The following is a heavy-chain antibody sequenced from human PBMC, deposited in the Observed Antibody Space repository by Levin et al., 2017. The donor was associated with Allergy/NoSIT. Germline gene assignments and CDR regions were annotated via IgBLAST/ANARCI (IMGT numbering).Heavy chain of an antibody. CDR2: IRSKANGGTT. J-gene: IGHJ4*02. CDR3: TRRRPSYDSSGYYYVPYYFDH. Sequence: PGGSLRLSCTASGFTFGDYSMSWVRQAPGKGLEWVVFIRSKANGGTTEYAASVKGRFTISRDDSKSIAYLQMNSLKTEDTAVYYCTRRRPSYDSSGYYYVPYYFDHWGQGTLVTVSS. D-gene: IGHD3-22*01. V-gene: IGHV3-49*04. CDR1: GFTFGDYS.